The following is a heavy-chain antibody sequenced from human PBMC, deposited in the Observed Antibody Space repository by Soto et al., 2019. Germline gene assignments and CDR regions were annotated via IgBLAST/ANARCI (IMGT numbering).Heavy chain of an antibody. CDR1: GFTFSDYY. D-gene: IGHD3-22*01. CDR3: ARGPGGYLRPKYFQH. Sequence: PGGSLRLSCAASGFTFSDYYMSWIRQAPGKGLEWVSYISSSGSTIFYADSVKGRFTISRDNAKNPLYLQMNSLRAEDTAVYYCARGPGGYLRPKYFQHWGQGTLVTVSS. V-gene: IGHV3-11*01. CDR2: ISSSGSTI. J-gene: IGHJ1*01.